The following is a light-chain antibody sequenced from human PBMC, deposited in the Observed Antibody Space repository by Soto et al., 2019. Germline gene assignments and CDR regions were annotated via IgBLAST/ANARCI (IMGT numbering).Light chain of an antibody. J-gene: IGKJ1*01. CDR1: QSITTY. V-gene: IGKV1-39*01. CDR2: TAS. CDR3: QQSYSAPWT. Sequence: DIPMTQSPSSLSASVGDRVTITCRTSQSITTYLNWYQQRPGKAPNLLIYTASNLQSGVPSRFGGSGSGTVFTLTISSLQPEDFSSYYCQQSYSAPWTFGQGTRVAIK.